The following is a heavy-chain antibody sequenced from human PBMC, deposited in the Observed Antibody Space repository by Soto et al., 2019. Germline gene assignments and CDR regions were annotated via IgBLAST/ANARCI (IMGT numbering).Heavy chain of an antibody. V-gene: IGHV1-69*06. CDR3: ARDTGLRFLRTYNWFDP. Sequence: GASVKVSCKASGGTFSSYAISWVRQAPGQGLEWMGGIIPIFGTANYAQKFQGRVTITADKSTSTAYMELSSLRSEDTAVYYCARDTGLRFLRTYNWFDPWGQGTLVTVSS. D-gene: IGHD3-3*01. CDR1: GGTFSSYA. CDR2: IIPIFGTA. J-gene: IGHJ5*02.